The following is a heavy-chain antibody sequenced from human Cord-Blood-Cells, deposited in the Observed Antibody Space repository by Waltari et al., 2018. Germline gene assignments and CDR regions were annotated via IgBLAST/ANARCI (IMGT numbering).Heavy chain of an antibody. CDR2: IYYSGST. Sequence: QLQLQESGPGLVKPSETLSLTCTVSGGSISSSSYYWGWIRQPPGKGLEWIGSIYYSGSTYYNPSLKSRVTISVDTSKTQFSLKLSSVTAADTAVYYCAKYSSGWYWYFDLWGRGTLVTVSS. CDR3: AKYSSGWYWYFDL. D-gene: IGHD6-19*01. CDR1: GGSISSSSYY. J-gene: IGHJ2*01. V-gene: IGHV4-39*01.